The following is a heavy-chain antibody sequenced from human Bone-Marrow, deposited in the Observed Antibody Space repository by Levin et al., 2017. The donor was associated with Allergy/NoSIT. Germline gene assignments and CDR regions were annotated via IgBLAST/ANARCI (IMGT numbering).Heavy chain of an antibody. CDR2: INPNSGDT. CDR3: ARISSSAFDM. V-gene: IGHV1-2*02. J-gene: IGHJ3*02. CDR1: GYTFTDYF. Sequence: ASVKVSCKASGYTFTDYFIHWVRLAPGQGLEWMGWINPNSGDTDSSQNFQGTVTMTRDTSISTAYMEVTSLTSNDTALYYCARISSSAFDMWGQGTVVTVSS. D-gene: IGHD3-3*02.